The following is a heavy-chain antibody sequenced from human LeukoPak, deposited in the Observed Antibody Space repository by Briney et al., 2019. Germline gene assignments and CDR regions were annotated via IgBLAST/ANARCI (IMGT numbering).Heavy chain of an antibody. J-gene: IGHJ1*01. CDR1: GYTFTSYY. D-gene: IGHD2-2*01. CDR3: ARVSGYCSSTSCPGYFQH. Sequence: GASVKVSCKASGYTFTSYYMHWVRQAPGQGLEWMGIINLSGGSTSYAQKFQGRVTMTRDMSTSTVYMELSSLRSEDTAVYYCARVSGYCSSTSCPGYFQHWGQGTLVTVSS. V-gene: IGHV1-46*01. CDR2: INLSGGST.